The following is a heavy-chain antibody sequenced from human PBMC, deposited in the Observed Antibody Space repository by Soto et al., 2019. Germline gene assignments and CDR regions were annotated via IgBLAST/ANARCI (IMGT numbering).Heavy chain of an antibody. CDR3: ARVLTPRTIDGMDV. D-gene: IGHD1-20*01. CDR2: IWYDGSNK. J-gene: IGHJ6*02. Sequence: PGGALRLSCAASGFTFSSYGMHWVRQAPGKGLEWVAVIWYDGSNKYYADSVKGRFTISRDNSKNTLYLQMNSLRAGDTAVYYCARVLTPRTIDGMDVWGQGTTVTVSS. V-gene: IGHV3-33*01. CDR1: GFTFSSYG.